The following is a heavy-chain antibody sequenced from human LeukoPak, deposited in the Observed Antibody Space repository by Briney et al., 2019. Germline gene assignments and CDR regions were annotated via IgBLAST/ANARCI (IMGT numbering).Heavy chain of an antibody. CDR2: ISWNSGSI. V-gene: IGHV3-9*03. CDR1: GFTVSSNS. Sequence: GGSLRLSCTVSGFTVSSNSMSWVRQAPGKGLEWVSGISWNSGSIGYADSVKGRFTISRDNAKDSLYLQMNRLRAEDMALYYCAKDASSGWSSDFDYWGQGTLVTVSS. J-gene: IGHJ4*02. D-gene: IGHD6-19*01. CDR3: AKDASSGWSSDFDY.